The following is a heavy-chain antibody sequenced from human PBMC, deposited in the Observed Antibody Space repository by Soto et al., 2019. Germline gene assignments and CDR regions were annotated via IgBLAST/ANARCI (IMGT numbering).Heavy chain of an antibody. CDR3: ASEGRSIGGWFRRNFDS. J-gene: IGHJ4*02. CDR2: ISSGGTTT. Sequence: PGGSLRLSCTASGFSFSAHAMSWVRQGPGKGLEWLSSISSGGTTTFYAASVEGRFTISRDKSKNTLYLQMNSLRADDTGVYSCASEGRSIGGWFRRNFDSCGQGTQVTVSS. CDR1: GFSFSAHA. D-gene: IGHD6-19*01. V-gene: IGHV3-23*01.